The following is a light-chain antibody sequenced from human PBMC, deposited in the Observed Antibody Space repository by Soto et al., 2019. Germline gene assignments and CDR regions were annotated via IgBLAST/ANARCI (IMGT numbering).Light chain of an antibody. CDR2: TTS. J-gene: IGKJ4*01. CDR1: QSISSY. V-gene: IGKV1-39*01. Sequence: DIQMTQSPFSLSASVGDRVTITCRASQSISSYLNWYQQKPGRAPKLLIYTTSTLRSGVPSRFSGSGSGTNFTLTISSLQPEDFATFYCQQSYSAPLTFGGGTKVDIK. CDR3: QQSYSAPLT.